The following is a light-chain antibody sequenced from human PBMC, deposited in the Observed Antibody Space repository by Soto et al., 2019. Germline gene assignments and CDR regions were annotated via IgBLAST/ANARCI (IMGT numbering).Light chain of an antibody. Sequence: EIVLTQSPGTLSLSPGERATLSCRASQSISSNNLAWYQQKPGQAPRLLIYGASSRATGISDRFSGSGSGTDFTLTISRLEPEDFAVYSCQQYGSSRTFGQGTNVEIK. CDR3: QQYGSSRT. V-gene: IGKV3-20*01. CDR2: GAS. J-gene: IGKJ1*01. CDR1: QSISSNN.